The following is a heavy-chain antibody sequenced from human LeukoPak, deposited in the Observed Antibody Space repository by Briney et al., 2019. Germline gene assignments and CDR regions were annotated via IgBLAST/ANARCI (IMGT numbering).Heavy chain of an antibody. CDR2: IYHSGST. CDR1: GYSISSGYF. D-gene: IGHD6-19*01. J-gene: IGHJ4*02. Sequence: SETLSLTCGVSGYSISSGYFRGWIRQPPGKGREWSGSIYHSGSTYYDPSLKSRVTISVDTSKNQFSLMVSSVTAADTAVYYCTRDLPYSSGWYVGNWGQGTLVTVSS. V-gene: IGHV4-38-2*02. CDR3: TRDLPYSSGWYVGN.